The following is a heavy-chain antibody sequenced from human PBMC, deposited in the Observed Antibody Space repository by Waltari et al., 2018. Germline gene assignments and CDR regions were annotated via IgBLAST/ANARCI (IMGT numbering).Heavy chain of an antibody. Sequence: QVQLVESGGGVVQPGGSLRLSCAASGFTFSSYGMHWVRQAPGKGLEGVAFIRYDGSNKYYADSVKGRFTISRDNSKNTLYLQMNSLRAEDTAVYYCAGEVYDRGVGAFDIWGQGTMVTVSS. CDR2: IRYDGSNK. CDR3: AGEVYDRGVGAFDI. CDR1: GFTFSSYG. V-gene: IGHV3-30*02. D-gene: IGHD2-8*01. J-gene: IGHJ3*02.